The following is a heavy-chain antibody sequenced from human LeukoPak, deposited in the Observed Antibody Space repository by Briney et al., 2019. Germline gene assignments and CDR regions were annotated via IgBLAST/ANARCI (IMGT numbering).Heavy chain of an antibody. CDR3: TREGIVGATYY. V-gene: IGHV3-49*04. Sequence: PGRSLRLSCTASGFTFGDYAMSWVRQAPGKGLEWVGFIRSKAYGGTTEYAASVKGRFTISRDDSKSIAYLQMNSLKTEDTAVYYCTREGIVGATYYWGQGTLATVSS. CDR1: GFTFGDYA. CDR2: IRSKAYGGTT. D-gene: IGHD1-26*01. J-gene: IGHJ4*02.